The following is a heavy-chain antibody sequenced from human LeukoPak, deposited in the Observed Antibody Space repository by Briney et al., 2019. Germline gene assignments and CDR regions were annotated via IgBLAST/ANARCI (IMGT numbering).Heavy chain of an antibody. Sequence: LETQSLTCTVSGYSISSGYYWGWIRQPPGKGLEWIGSIYHSGSTYYNPSLKSRVTISVDTSKNQFSLKLSSVTAADTAVYYCARVDSSGPRGGFDPWGQGTLVTVSS. CDR1: GYSISSGYY. V-gene: IGHV4-38-2*02. CDR2: IYHSGST. J-gene: IGHJ5*02. D-gene: IGHD6-19*01. CDR3: ARVDSSGPRGGFDP.